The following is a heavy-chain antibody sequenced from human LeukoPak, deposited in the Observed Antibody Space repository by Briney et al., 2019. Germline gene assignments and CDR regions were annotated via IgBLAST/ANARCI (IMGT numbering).Heavy chain of an antibody. CDR3: ARSGYSYGADAFDI. V-gene: IGHV4-59*01. CDR1: RGSISAYY. CDR2: IYYSGST. D-gene: IGHD5-18*01. Sequence: PSETLSLTCTVSRGSISAYYWSWIRQPPGKGLEWIGYIYYSGSTNYNPSLKSRVTISVDTAKNQFSLKLSSVTAADTAVYYCARSGYSYGADAFDIWGQGTMVTVSS. J-gene: IGHJ3*02.